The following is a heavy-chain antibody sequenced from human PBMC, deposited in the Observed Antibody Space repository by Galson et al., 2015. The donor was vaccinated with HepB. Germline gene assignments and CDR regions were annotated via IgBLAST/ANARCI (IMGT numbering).Heavy chain of an antibody. D-gene: IGHD4-11*01. Sequence: SVKVSCKASGYTFTGYYMHWVRQAPGQGLEWMGRINPNSSGTDYAQKFQGRVTMTRDTSISTAYMELSSLRSDDTAVYYCARQTTTTVIYHGMDVWGQGTTVTVS. CDR1: GYTFTGYY. CDR3: ARQTTTTVIYHGMDV. J-gene: IGHJ6*02. V-gene: IGHV1-2*06. CDR2: INPNSSGT.